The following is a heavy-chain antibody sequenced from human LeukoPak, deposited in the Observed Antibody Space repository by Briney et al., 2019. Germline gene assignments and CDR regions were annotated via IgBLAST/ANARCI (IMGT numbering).Heavy chain of an antibody. V-gene: IGHV3-74*01. Sequence: GGSLRLYCAASGFTFSSYWMHWVRQVPGKGLVWVSRINSDGSSTSYADSVKGRFTISRDNAKNTLYVQMNSLRAEDTAVYYCSTGSGHAFDIWGRGTMVTVSS. CDR1: GFTFSSYW. CDR3: STGSGHAFDI. J-gene: IGHJ3*02. D-gene: IGHD3-10*01. CDR2: INSDGSST.